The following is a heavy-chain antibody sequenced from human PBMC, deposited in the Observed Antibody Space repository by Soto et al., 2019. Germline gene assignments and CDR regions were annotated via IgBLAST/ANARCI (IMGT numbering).Heavy chain of an antibody. V-gene: IGHV3-23*01. CDR1: GCTCGSYA. CDR3: AKDPYHDNLTGPFAY. Sequence: PLGPIRLSWRASGCTCGSYAVSCLIQAPGKGLEWVSAISGSGGSTYYADSVKGRFTISRDNSKNTLYLQMNSLRAEDTAVYYCAKDPYHDNLTGPFAYWGQGTLVTVSS. J-gene: IGHJ4*02. CDR2: ISGSGGST. D-gene: IGHD3-9*01.